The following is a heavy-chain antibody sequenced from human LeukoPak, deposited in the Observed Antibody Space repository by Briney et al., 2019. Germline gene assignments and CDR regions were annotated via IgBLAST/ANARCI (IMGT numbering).Heavy chain of an antibody. CDR2: ISSSSSYI. Sequence: PGGSLRLSCAASGFTFSSYSMNWVRQAPGKGLEWVSSISSSSSYIYYADSVKGRFTISRDNSKNTLYLQMNSLRAEDTAVYYCAKDRDCSGGSCYYPAHFDYWGQGTLVTVSS. V-gene: IGHV3-21*04. D-gene: IGHD2-15*01. CDR3: AKDRDCSGGSCYYPAHFDY. CDR1: GFTFSSYS. J-gene: IGHJ4*02.